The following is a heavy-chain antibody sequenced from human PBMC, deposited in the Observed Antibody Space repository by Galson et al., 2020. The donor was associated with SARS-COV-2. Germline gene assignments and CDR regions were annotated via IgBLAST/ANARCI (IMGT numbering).Heavy chain of an antibody. D-gene: IGHD6-13*01. J-gene: IGHJ1*01. Sequence: SETLSLTCPVSGGSISSSNWYTWVRQSPGKGLEWIGEIYHSGGASYNPSLKSRVTMSVDTSKNQISLKLTSVTAADTAVYFCARDSSSWSPFLQHWGQGTLVTVSS. CDR2: IYHSGGA. V-gene: IGHV4-4*02. CDR1: GGSISSSNW. CDR3: ARDSSSWSPFLQH.